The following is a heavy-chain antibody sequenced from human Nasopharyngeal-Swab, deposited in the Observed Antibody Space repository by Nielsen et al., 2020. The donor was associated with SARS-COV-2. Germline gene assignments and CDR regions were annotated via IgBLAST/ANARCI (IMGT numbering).Heavy chain of an antibody. CDR2: ISWNSGSI. Sequence: SLKISCAASGFTFDDCAMHWVRQAPGKGLEWVSGISWNSGSIGYADSVKGRFTISRDNAKNSLCLQMNSLRAEDTALYYCAAYGSGSYYTLWGQGTLVTVSS. J-gene: IGHJ4*02. CDR1: GFTFDDCA. CDR3: AAYGSGSYYTL. D-gene: IGHD3-10*01. V-gene: IGHV3-9*01.